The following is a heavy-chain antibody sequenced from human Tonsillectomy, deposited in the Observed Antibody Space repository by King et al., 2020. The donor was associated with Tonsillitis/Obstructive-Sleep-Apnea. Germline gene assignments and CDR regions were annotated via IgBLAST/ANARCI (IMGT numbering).Heavy chain of an antibody. D-gene: IGHD6-13*01. V-gene: IGHV2-5*02. CDR3: AHKGWIAGAYYYHYMDV. J-gene: IGHJ6*03. Sequence: LTLKESGPALVKPTQTLTLTCTFSGFSLNTRGVGVAWIRQPPGKALEWLALIYWDDDIRYSPSLESRLTLTKDTSKNQVVLTMTNVAPVDTATYFCAHKGWIAGAYYYHYMDVWGKGTTVSVSS. CDR1: GFSLNTRGVG. CDR2: IYWDDDI.